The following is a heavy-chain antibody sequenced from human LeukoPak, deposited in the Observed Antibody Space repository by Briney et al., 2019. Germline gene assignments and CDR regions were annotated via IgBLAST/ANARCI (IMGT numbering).Heavy chain of an antibody. D-gene: IGHD3-3*01. CDR1: GFTFSSYW. J-gene: IGHJ4*02. V-gene: IGHV3-7*01. CDR2: INEDGSEK. Sequence: GGSLRLSCAASGFTFSSYWMTWVRQAPGRGLEWVANINEDGSEKYYVGSVKGRFTISRDNAKNSLNLQMNSLRAEDTAVYYCARDRPYYDFRSGYSDYWGQGTLVTVSS. CDR3: ARDRPYYDFRSGYSDY.